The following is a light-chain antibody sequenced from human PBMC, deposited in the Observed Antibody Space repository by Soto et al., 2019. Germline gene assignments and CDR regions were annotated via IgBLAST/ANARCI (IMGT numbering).Light chain of an antibody. CDR2: LNSDGSL. CDR1: SGHSTYS. CDR3: QTWGPGFRV. Sequence: QLVLTQSPSASASLGASVRRTCTLSSGHSTYSIAWHQQQPEKGPRFLMNLNSDGSLSKGDGIPDRFSGSTSGAERYLTISSLQSEDEADYYCQTWGPGFRVFGGGTKLTVL. V-gene: IGLV4-69*01. J-gene: IGLJ2*01.